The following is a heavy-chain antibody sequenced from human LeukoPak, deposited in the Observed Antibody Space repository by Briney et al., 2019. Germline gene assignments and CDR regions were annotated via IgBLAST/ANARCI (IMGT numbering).Heavy chain of an antibody. CDR1: GGSFSGYY. D-gene: IGHD2-2*02. Sequence: SETLSPTCAVYGGSFSGYYWSWIRQPPGKGLEWIGEINHSGSTNYNPSLKSRVTISVDTSKNQFSLKLSSVTAADTAVYYCARGVPIRNTLDYWGQGTLVTVSS. J-gene: IGHJ4*02. CDR2: INHSGST. CDR3: ARGVPIRNTLDY. V-gene: IGHV4-34*01.